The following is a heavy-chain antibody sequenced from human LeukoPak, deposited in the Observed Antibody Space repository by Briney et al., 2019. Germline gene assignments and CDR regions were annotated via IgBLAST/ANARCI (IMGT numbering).Heavy chain of an antibody. Sequence: SVKVSCKASGGTFSNYAISWVRQAPGQGLEWMGGIIPIFGTANHAQKFQGRVTITADESTSTAYMELSSLRSEDAAVYYCARSVVVVPAATGAEYFQHWGQGTLVTVSS. CDR3: ARSVVVVPAATGAEYFQH. J-gene: IGHJ1*01. V-gene: IGHV1-69*13. CDR2: IIPIFGTA. CDR1: GGTFSNYA. D-gene: IGHD2-2*01.